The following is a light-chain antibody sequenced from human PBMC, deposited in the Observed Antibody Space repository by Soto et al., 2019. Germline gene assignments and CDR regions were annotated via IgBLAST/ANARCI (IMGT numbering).Light chain of an antibody. J-gene: IGKJ1*01. V-gene: IGKV3-15*01. CDR1: QSVGSN. Sequence: VLTQSPATVSVSLGQRATLSCRASQSVGSNLVWYQVKPGQAPTTLLYGASSRATGIPARFSGSGSGTEFTLTISTLQSEDFAVYYCQHYNNWPWTFGQGTKVEIK. CDR2: GAS. CDR3: QHYNNWPWT.